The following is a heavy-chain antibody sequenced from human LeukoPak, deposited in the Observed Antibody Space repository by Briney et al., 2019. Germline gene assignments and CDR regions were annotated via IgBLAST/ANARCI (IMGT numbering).Heavy chain of an antibody. J-gene: IGHJ4*02. V-gene: IGHV3-30-3*01. CDR2: ISYDGSNK. D-gene: IGHD5-18*01. Sequence: GGSLRLSCAASGFTSSSYAMHWVRQAPGKGLEWVAVISYDGSNKYYADSAKGRFTISRDNSKNTLYLQMNSLRAEDTAVYYCARGRTAMVFTFFGYWGQGTLVTVSS. CDR3: ARGRTAMVFTFFGY. CDR1: GFTSSSYA.